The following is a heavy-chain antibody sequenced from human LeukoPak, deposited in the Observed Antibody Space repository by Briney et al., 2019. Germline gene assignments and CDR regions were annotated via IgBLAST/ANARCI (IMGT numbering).Heavy chain of an antibody. V-gene: IGHV3-13*01. CDR3: ARGRRGRVPNAFDI. D-gene: IGHD3-10*01. CDR2: IGTAGDT. J-gene: IGHJ3*02. CDR1: GFTFSSYD. Sequence: GGSLRLSCAASGFTFSSYDMPWVRQATGKGLEWVSAIGTAGDTYYPGSVKGRFTISRENAKNSLYLQMNSLRAGDTAAYYCARGRRGRVPNAFDIWGQGTMVTVSS.